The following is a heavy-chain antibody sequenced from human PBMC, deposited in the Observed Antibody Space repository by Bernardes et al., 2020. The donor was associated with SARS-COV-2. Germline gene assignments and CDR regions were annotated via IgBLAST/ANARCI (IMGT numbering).Heavy chain of an antibody. CDR2: IYHNGNT. CDR1: GDSISNVHW. J-gene: IGHJ5*02. D-gene: IGHD2-15*01. CDR3: VRAGAYCLDL. Sequence: SETLSLTCAVSGDSISNVHWCSWVRQSPRTGLEWIGEIYHNGNTNYNPSLKSRVTISVDKSKNQLSLKLTSVTAADTAVYYCVRAGAYCLDLWGQGVLVTVAA. V-gene: IGHV4-4*02.